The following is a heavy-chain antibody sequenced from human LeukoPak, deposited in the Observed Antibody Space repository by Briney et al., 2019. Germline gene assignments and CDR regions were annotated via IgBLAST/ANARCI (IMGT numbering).Heavy chain of an antibody. J-gene: IGHJ4*02. CDR2: IYSSGGT. V-gene: IGHV4-59*11. CDR3: ARDLGDDIYAHFDS. Sequence: SETLSLTCTVSGDSISGHYWNWIRQSPGKGLERMGYIYSSGGTNFNPSLQSRVTLSVDTSKNQFSLRLTSVTAADTAVYYCARDLGDDIYAHFDSWGQGTLVAVSS. D-gene: IGHD3-16*01. CDR1: GDSISGHY.